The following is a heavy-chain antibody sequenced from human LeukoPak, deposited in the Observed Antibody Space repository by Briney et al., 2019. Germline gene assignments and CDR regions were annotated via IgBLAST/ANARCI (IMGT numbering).Heavy chain of an antibody. CDR2: ISWNSGSI. D-gene: IGHD3-22*01. CDR3: AKGSYYYDSSGYHDY. CDR1: GFTFSRYA. Sequence: GGSLRLSCAASGFTFSRYAMNWVRQAPGKGLEWVSGISWNSGSIGYADSVKGRFTISRDNAKNSLYLQMNSLRAEDTALYYCAKGSYYYDSSGYHDYWGQGTLVTVSS. J-gene: IGHJ4*02. V-gene: IGHV3-9*01.